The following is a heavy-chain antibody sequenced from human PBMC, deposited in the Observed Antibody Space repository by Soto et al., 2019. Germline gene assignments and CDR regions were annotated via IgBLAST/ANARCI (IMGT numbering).Heavy chain of an antibody. CDR2: IIPIFDTI. J-gene: IGHJ4*02. Sequence: QVQLLQSGAEVKKPGSSVKVSCKASGATFSSFAFSWVRQAPGQGLEWMGVIIPIFDTINYAQKFQGRVTITADESTGTAYMELSSLTSEDTAGYYCASPLRWSGYYIAFDYWGQGTLVIVSS. CDR3: ASPLRWSGYYIAFDY. D-gene: IGHD3-3*01. V-gene: IGHV1-69*01. CDR1: GATFSSFA.